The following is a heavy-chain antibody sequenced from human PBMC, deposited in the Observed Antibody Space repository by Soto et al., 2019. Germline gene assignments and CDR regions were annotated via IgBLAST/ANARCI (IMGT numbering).Heavy chain of an antibody. J-gene: IGHJ4*02. CDR2: ISGSGTNT. D-gene: IGHD1-26*01. Sequence: SLRLSCAASGFTFSSYAMSWVRQAPGKGLEWVSSISGSGTNTYYADSVRGRFTISSDNSKNTLYLQMNSLRVEDTAVYYCAKCSFGGSYYFPFDYWGQGTLVTVSS. V-gene: IGHV3-23*01. CDR3: AKCSFGGSYYFPFDY. CDR1: GFTFSSYA.